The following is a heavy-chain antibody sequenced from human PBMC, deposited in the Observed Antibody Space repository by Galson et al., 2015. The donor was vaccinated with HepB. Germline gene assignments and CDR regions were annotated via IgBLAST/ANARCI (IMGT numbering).Heavy chain of an antibody. CDR1: GFTFTSSA. CDR3: ALKCTSCYGAGRGVDY. V-gene: IGHV1-58*01. Sequence: SVKVSCKASGFTFTSSAVQWVRQARGQRLEWIGWIVVGSGNTNYAQKFQERVTITRDMSTSTAYMELSSLRSEDTAVYYCALKCTSCYGAGRGVDYWGQGTLVTVSS. CDR2: IVVGSGNT. D-gene: IGHD2-2*01. J-gene: IGHJ4*02.